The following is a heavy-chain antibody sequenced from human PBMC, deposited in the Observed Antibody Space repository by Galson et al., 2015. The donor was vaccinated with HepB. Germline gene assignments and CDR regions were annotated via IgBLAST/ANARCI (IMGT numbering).Heavy chain of an antibody. Sequence: SETLSLTCTVSGGSISSYYWSWIRQPPGKGLEWIGYIYYSGSTNYNPSLKSRVTISVDTSKNQFSLKLSSVTAADTAVYYCARDGYSSSWYGGVYYYGMDVWGQGTTVTVSS. J-gene: IGHJ6*02. D-gene: IGHD6-13*01. CDR3: ARDGYSSSWYGGVYYYGMDV. CDR1: GGSISSYY. CDR2: IYYSGST. V-gene: IGHV4-59*01.